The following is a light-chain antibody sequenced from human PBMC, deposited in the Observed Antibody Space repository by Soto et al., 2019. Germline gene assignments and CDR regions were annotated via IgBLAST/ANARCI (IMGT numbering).Light chain of an antibody. CDR2: EDT. Sequence: QAVVTQPPSASGTPGQRVTISCSGSSSSIGRNTVNWYQQLPGTAPQLLIYEDTQRPSGVPDRFSGSKSGTSASLAISGLQSEDEADYYCAAWDDSLHGYVFGTGTKVTVL. J-gene: IGLJ1*01. CDR1: SSSIGRNT. CDR3: AAWDDSLHGYV. V-gene: IGLV1-44*01.